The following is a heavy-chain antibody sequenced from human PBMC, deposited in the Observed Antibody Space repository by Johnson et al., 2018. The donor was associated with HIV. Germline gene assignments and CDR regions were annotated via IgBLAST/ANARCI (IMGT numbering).Heavy chain of an antibody. J-gene: IGHJ3*02. CDR1: GFTFSSYA. Sequence: QVQLVESGGGVVQPGRSLRLSCAASGFTFSSYAMHWVRQAPGKGLEWVAVISYDGSNKYHADSVKGRFTISRDNSKNTLYLQMNSLRAGDTAVYYCAKDESDAFEIWGQGTMVTVSS. V-gene: IGHV3-30-3*01. CDR3: AKDESDAFEI. CDR2: ISYDGSNK.